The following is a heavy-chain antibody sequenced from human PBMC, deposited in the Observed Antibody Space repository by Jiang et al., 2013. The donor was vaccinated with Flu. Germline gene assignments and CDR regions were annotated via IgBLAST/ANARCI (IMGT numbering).Heavy chain of an antibody. CDR1: GYTFTTHW. J-gene: IGHJ3*02. CDR3: ARLQNYGGILGAFDI. Sequence: GAEVKKPGESLKISCKTSGYTFTTHWIGWVRQMPGKGLEWMGIIYPGDSETRYSPSFQGQVTISADKSISTAYLQWSSLKASDTAMYYCARLQNYGGILGAFDIWGQGTMVTVSS. V-gene: IGHV5-51*03. D-gene: IGHD4-23*01. CDR2: IYPGDSET.